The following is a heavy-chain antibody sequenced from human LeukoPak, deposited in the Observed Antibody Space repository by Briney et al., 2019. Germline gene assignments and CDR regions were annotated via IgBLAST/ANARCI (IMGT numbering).Heavy chain of an antibody. CDR3: ASVGSRKYFQH. Sequence: SVKVSCKASGGTFSSYAISWVRQAPGQGLEWMGRIIPIFGTANYAQKFQGRVTITTDESTSTAYMELSSLRSEDTAVYYCASVGSRKYFQHWGQGTLVTVSS. CDR2: IIPIFGTA. CDR1: GGTFSSYA. D-gene: IGHD2-2*01. J-gene: IGHJ1*01. V-gene: IGHV1-69*05.